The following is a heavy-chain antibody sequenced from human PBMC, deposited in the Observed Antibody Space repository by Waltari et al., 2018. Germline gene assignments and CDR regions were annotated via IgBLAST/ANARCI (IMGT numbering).Heavy chain of an antibody. CDR3: ARAQQLARYYYYYYMDV. V-gene: IGHV4-34*01. CDR1: GGSFSGYY. Sequence: QVQLQQWGAGLLKPSETLSLTCAVYGGSFSGYYWSWIRQPPGKGLEWMGEINHSGSTNYNPSLKSRVTISVDTSKNQFSLKLSSVTAADTAVYYCARAQQLARYYYYYYMDVWGKGTTVTVSS. CDR2: INHSGST. J-gene: IGHJ6*03. D-gene: IGHD6-13*01.